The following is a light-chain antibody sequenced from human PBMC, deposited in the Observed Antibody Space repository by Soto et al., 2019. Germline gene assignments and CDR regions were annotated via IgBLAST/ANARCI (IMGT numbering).Light chain of an antibody. CDR1: SGHSSYA. CDR2: LNSDGTH. J-gene: IGLJ3*02. CDR3: QTWGTGIRV. Sequence: QLVLTQSPSASASLGASVKLTCTLSSGHSSYAIAWHQQQPDKGPRYLMKLNSDGTHNKGDGIPDRFSGSISGAERYLTISSLQSEDEADYYCQTWGTGIRVFGGGTKVTVL. V-gene: IGLV4-69*01.